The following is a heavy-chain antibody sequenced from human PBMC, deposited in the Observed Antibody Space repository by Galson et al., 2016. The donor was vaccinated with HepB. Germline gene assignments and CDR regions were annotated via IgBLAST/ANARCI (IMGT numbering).Heavy chain of an antibody. V-gene: IGHV5-51*01. J-gene: IGHJ4*02. Sequence: QSGAEVKKPGESLKISCKASGYSFTGYWIGWVRQKPGKGLEWMGIFSPGDSDTKLSPSFQGQVTMSADQSINTAYLQWSSLMASDTAMYYCAGLFGGFMDAPSDFWGQGTVVTVSS. CDR3: AGLFGGFMDAPSDF. CDR2: FSPGDSDT. D-gene: IGHD3-3*01. CDR1: GYSFTGYW.